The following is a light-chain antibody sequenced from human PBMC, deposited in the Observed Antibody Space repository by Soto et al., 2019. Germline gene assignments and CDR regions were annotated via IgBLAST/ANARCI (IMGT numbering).Light chain of an antibody. CDR1: SSNIGSNT. CDR3: AAWDDRLSAVV. V-gene: IGLV1-44*01. J-gene: IGLJ2*01. Sequence: QSVLTQPPSASGTPGQRVTISCSGSSSNIGSNTVNWYQQLPGTAPKLLIYSNDQRPSGVPARFSGSKSGTSASLAISGLQSEDEADYYCAAWDDRLSAVVFGGGTQLTVL. CDR2: SND.